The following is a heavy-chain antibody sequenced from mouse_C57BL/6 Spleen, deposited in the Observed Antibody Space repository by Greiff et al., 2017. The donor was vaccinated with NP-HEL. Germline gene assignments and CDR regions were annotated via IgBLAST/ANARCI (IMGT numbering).Heavy chain of an antibody. CDR3: ASYYGSSSPWFAY. D-gene: IGHD1-1*01. V-gene: IGHV1-82*01. CDR2: IYPGDGDT. Sequence: VQLQQSGPELVKPGASVKISCKASGYAFSSSWMNWVKQRPGKGLEWIGRIYPGDGDTNYNGKFKGKATLTADKSSSTAYMQLSSLTSEDSAVYFCASYYGSSSPWFAYWGQGTLVTVSA. J-gene: IGHJ3*01. CDR1: GYAFSSSW.